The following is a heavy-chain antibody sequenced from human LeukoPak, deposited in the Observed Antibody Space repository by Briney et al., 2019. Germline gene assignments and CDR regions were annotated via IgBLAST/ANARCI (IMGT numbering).Heavy chain of an antibody. CDR2: IRYDGSNK. J-gene: IGHJ4*02. Sequence: GGSLRLSCAASGFTFSSYGMHWVRQAPGKGLEWVAFIRYDGSNKYYADSVKGRFTISRDNSKNTLYLQMNSLRAEGTAVYYCAKEPFSGYSSSWYLPGDYWGQGTLVTVSS. D-gene: IGHD6-13*01. CDR1: GFTFSSYG. CDR3: AKEPFSGYSSSWYLPGDY. V-gene: IGHV3-30*02.